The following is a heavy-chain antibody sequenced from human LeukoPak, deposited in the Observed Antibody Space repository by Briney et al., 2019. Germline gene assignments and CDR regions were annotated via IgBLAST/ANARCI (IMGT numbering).Heavy chain of an antibody. CDR1: GFTFSSYV. CDR2: ISNSGGST. Sequence: GGSLRLSCAASGFTFSSYVMSWVRQAPGKGLEWVSSISNSGGSTYYADSVKGRFTISRDNSKNTMYLQMNSLRAEDTAVYYCAKDLGGYTYGYQLAGYFDYWGQGTLVTVSS. V-gene: IGHV3-23*01. J-gene: IGHJ4*02. D-gene: IGHD5-18*01. CDR3: AKDLGGYTYGYQLAGYFDY.